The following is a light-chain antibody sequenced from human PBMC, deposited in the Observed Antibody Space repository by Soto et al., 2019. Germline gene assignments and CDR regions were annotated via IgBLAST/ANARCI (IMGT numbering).Light chain of an antibody. CDR3: SSYAGSNTFVA. J-gene: IGLJ2*01. CDR1: SSDVGGYNY. Sequence: QSALTQPPSASGSPGQSVTISCTGTSSDVGGYNYVSWYQEHPGKAPKLMIYEVSKRPSGVPDRFSGSKSGNTASLTVSGLQAEDEADYYCSSYAGSNTFVAFGGGTKLTVL. CDR2: EVS. V-gene: IGLV2-8*01.